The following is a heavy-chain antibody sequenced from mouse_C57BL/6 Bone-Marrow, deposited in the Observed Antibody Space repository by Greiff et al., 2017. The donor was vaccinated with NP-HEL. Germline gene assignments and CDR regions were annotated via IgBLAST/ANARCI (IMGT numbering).Heavy chain of an antibody. D-gene: IGHD1-1*01. CDR3: ATFTTVVAAHYWYFDV. Sequence: EVKVEESGGGLVQPGGSMKLSCAASGFTFSDAWMDWVRQSPEKGLEWVAEIRNKANNHATYYAESVKGRFTISRDDSKSSVYLQMNSLRAEDIGIYYCATFTTVVAAHYWYFDVWGTGTTITVSS. V-gene: IGHV6-6*01. J-gene: IGHJ1*03. CDR1: GFTFSDAW. CDR2: IRNKANNHAT.